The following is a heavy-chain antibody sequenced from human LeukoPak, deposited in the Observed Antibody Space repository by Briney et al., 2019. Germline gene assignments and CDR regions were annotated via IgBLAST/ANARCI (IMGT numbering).Heavy chain of an antibody. V-gene: IGHV1-8*01. CDR2: MNPNSGNT. CDR3: ARGFCSSTSCYLLGYWFDP. CDR1: GYTFTSYD. J-gene: IGHJ5*02. D-gene: IGHD2-2*01. Sequence: ASVKVSFKASGYTFTSYDINWVRQATGQGLEWMGWMNPNSGNTGYAQKFQGRVTMTRNTSISTAYMELSSLRSEDTAVYYCARGFCSSTSCYLLGYWFDPWGQGTLVTVSS.